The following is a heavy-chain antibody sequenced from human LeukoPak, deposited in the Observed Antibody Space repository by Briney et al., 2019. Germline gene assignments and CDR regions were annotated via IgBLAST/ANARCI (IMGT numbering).Heavy chain of an antibody. V-gene: IGHV3-23*01. CDR2: ISTGGST. CDR1: GLTFSRYG. J-gene: IGHJ4*02. D-gene: IGHD2-15*01. Sequence: PGASLRLSCAASGLTFSRYGMSWVRQAPGKGLEWVSAISTGGSTYYADSVKGRFTISRDNSKNTLYLQMNTLKAEDSALYYCAKAAVGVAAINYWGQGTLVTVSS. CDR3: AKAAVGVAAINY.